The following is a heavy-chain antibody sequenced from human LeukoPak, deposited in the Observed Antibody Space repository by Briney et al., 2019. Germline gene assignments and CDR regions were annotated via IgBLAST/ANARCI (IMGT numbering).Heavy chain of an antibody. CDR2: IYYSGST. CDR3: ARVPGSIFGPGYMDV. V-gene: IGHV4-59*01. CDR1: DGSITSNY. J-gene: IGHJ6*03. Sequence: SETLSLTCTVSDGSITSNYWSWIRHRPGKGLGGVAYIYYSGSTNYNPSLKSRVTISVDTSKNQFSLKLSSVTAADAAVYYCARVPGSIFGPGYMDVWGKGTTVTVS. D-gene: IGHD3-3*01.